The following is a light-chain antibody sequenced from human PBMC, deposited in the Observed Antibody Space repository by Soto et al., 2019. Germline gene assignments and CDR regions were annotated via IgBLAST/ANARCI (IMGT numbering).Light chain of an antibody. CDR3: QQYTNWPPWT. CDR2: GVS. V-gene: IGKV3-15*01. Sequence: EIVMTQSPATLSVSPGERATLSCRASQSVGSNLAWYQQKPGQAPRLLIYGVSARATGVPARFSGSGSGTEFTLTISSLQSEDFAVYYCQQYTNWPPWTFGQGTKVEIK. CDR1: QSVGSN. J-gene: IGKJ1*01.